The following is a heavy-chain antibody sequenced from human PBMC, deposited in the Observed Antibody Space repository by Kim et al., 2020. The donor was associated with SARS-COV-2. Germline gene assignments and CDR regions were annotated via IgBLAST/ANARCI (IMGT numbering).Heavy chain of an antibody. V-gene: IGHV4-39*01. CDR1: GGSISSSSYY. CDR2: IYYSGST. D-gene: IGHD3-22*01. J-gene: IGHJ5*02. Sequence: SETLSLTCTVSGGSISSSSYYWGWIRQPPGKGLEWIGSIYYSGSTYYNPSLKSRVTISVDTSKNQFSLKLSSVTAADTAVYYCASGTYYYDSSGYGEIDPWGQGTLVTVSS. CDR3: ASGTYYYDSSGYGEIDP.